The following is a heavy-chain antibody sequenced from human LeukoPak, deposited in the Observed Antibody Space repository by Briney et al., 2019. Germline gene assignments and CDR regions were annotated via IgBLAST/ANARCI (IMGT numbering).Heavy chain of an antibody. D-gene: IGHD2-15*01. CDR3: ARDRRVANYFDH. CDR2: IIPIFGTA. CDR1: GGTFSSYA. J-gene: IGHJ4*02. Sequence: SVKVSCKASGGTFSSYAISWVRQAPGQGLEWMGGIIPIFGTANYAQKFQGRVTITADESTSTAYMELSSLRSEDTAVYYRARDRRVANYFDHWGQGTLVTVSS. V-gene: IGHV1-69*13.